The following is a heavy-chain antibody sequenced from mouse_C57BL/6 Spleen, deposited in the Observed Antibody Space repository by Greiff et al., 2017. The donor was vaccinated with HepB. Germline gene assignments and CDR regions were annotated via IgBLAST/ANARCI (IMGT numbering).Heavy chain of an antibody. J-gene: IGHJ3*01. Sequence: QVQLKQPGAELVKPGASVKMSCKASGYTFTSYWLTWVKQRPGQGLEWIGDIYPGSGSTNYNEKFKSKATLTVDTSSSTAYMQLSSLTSEDSAVYYCARKDYDYPFAYWGQGTLVTVSA. CDR1: GYTFTSYW. CDR2: IYPGSGST. CDR3: ARKDYDYPFAY. V-gene: IGHV1-55*01. D-gene: IGHD2-4*01.